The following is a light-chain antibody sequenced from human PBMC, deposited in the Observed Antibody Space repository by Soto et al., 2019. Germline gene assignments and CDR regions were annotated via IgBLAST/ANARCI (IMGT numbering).Light chain of an antibody. CDR2: DAS. CDR3: QQYNSYSWT. CDR1: QSISSW. Sequence: DIQMTQSPSTLSASVGDRVTITCRASQSISSWLAWYQQKPGKAPKLLIYDASSLESGVPSRFSGSGSGTEFTLTISSLQPDDFATYDGQQYNSYSWTFGQGTKVESK. V-gene: IGKV1-5*01. J-gene: IGKJ1*01.